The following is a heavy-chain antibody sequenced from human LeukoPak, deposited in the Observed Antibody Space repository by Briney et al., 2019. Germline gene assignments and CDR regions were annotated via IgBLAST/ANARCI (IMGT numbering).Heavy chain of an antibody. CDR3: ARDKKVATPYYWYSMDV. Sequence: SETLSLTCTVSGGSISSYYWSWILQPPGKGLEWIGYIYYSGSTNYNPSLKSRVTISVDTSKNQFSLKLSSVTAADTAVYYCARDKKVATPYYWYSMDVWGKGTTVTVSS. J-gene: IGHJ6*03. V-gene: IGHV4-59*01. CDR2: IYYSGST. D-gene: IGHD5-24*01. CDR1: GGSISSYY.